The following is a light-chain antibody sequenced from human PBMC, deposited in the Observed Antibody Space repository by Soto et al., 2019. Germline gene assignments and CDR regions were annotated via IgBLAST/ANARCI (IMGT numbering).Light chain of an antibody. CDR2: KVS. Sequence: DIQMTQSPSTLSASVGDRVTITCRASQSISPWLAWYQQKPGKAPKILIYKVSNLESGVPSRFSGSGSGTEFTLTISSLQPDDFATYYCQQYHSYSTFGQGTKVEVK. J-gene: IGKJ1*01. CDR1: QSISPW. CDR3: QQYHSYST. V-gene: IGKV1-5*03.